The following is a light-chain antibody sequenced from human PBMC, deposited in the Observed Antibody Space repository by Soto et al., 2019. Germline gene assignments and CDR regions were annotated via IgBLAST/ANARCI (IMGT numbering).Light chain of an antibody. Sequence: EIVLTQSPGTLSLSPGERATLSCRASQSVSSSYLAWYQQKPGQAPRLLIYGASSRATGIPDRFSGSGSGTEFTLTISRLEPEDFAVYYWQQYGSSPLTFGQGTRLEIK. CDR3: QQYGSSPLT. CDR1: QSVSSSY. J-gene: IGKJ5*01. V-gene: IGKV3-20*01. CDR2: GAS.